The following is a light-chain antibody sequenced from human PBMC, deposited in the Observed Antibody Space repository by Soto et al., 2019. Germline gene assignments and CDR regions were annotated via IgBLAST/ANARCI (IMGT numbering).Light chain of an antibody. CDR1: SSDVGGYNY. Sequence: QSALTQPASVSGSPGQSITISCTGTSSDVGGYNYVSWYQQHPGKAPKLMIFEVSNRFSGSKSGNTASLTISGLQAEDEADYYCSSYTSAGSYVFGTGTQLTVL. V-gene: IGLV2-14*01. CDR3: SSYTSAGSYV. J-gene: IGLJ1*01. CDR2: EVS.